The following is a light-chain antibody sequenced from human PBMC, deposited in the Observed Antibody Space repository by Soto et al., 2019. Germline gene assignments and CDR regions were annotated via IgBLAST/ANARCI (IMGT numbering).Light chain of an antibody. Sequence: QSVLTQPPSASGTPGQRVTISCSGSSSNIGSNYVYWYQQLPGTAPKLLIYRNNQRPSGVPDRFSGSESGTSASLAISGLRSEDEADYYCAAWDDSLSGRVFGTGT. CDR3: AAWDDSLSGRV. CDR2: RNN. J-gene: IGLJ1*01. CDR1: SSNIGSNY. V-gene: IGLV1-47*01.